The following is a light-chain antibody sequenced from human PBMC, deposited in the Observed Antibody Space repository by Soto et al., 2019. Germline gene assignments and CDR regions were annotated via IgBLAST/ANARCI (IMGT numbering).Light chain of an antibody. CDR1: SSDVGAYDY. Sequence: QSVLTQPASVSGSPGQSITISCTGTSSDVGAYDYVSWYQQHPDKAPKLMIYEVSNRPSGVSNRFSGSKSVNTATLTISGLQADDEADYYCSSYISSSTRVFGTGTKSPS. CDR3: SSYISSSTRV. J-gene: IGLJ1*01. V-gene: IGLV2-14*03. CDR2: EVS.